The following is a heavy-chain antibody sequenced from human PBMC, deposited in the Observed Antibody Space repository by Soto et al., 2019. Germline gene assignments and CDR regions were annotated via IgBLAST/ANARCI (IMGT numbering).Heavy chain of an antibody. Sequence: QVHLVQSGAEVKKPGSSVKVSCTSSGDTFSSYSYSWVRLVPGQGLEWMGGFSHVFGGPNYARNFRDRVTITANQFTRTVYLEPGGLTSDDTAVYHCARGVTRGSFPPLDLWGQGTRVTISS. CDR1: GDTFSSYS. J-gene: IGHJ5*02. V-gene: IGHV1-69*13. CDR3: ARGVTRGSFPPLDL. D-gene: IGHD3-10*01. CDR2: FSHVFGGP.